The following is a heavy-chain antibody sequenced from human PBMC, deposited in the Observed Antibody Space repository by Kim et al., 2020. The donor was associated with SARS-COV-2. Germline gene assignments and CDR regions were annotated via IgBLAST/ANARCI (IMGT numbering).Heavy chain of an antibody. CDR2: IYYSGST. CDR1: GGSISSGGYY. V-gene: IGHV4-31*03. J-gene: IGHJ4*02. D-gene: IGHD1-26*01. CDR3: ARGEGGSNLFDY. Sequence: SQTLSLTCTVSGGSISSGGYYWSWIRQHPGKGLEWIGYIYYSGSTYYNPSLKSRVTISVDTSKNQFSLKLSSVTAADTAVYYCARGEGGSNLFDYWGQGTLVTVSS.